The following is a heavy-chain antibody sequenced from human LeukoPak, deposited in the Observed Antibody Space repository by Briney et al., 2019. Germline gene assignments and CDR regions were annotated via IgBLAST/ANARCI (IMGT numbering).Heavy chain of an antibody. Sequence: SQTLSLTCAVSGGSISSGGYPWSWIRQPPGKGLEWIGYIYHSGSTYYNPSLKSRVTISVDRSKNQFSLKLSSVTAADTAVYYCAREDGSGSYFPNNWFDPWGQGTLVTVSS. CDR3: AREDGSGSYFPNNWFDP. J-gene: IGHJ5*02. D-gene: IGHD3-10*01. V-gene: IGHV4-30-2*01. CDR2: IYHSGST. CDR1: GGSISSGGYP.